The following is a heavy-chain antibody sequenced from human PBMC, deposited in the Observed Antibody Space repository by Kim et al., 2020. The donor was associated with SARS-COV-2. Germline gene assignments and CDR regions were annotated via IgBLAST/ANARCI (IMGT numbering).Heavy chain of an antibody. CDR2: ISDSGGGT. CDR1: GFTFSSYA. V-gene: IGHV3-23*01. Sequence: GGSLRLSCAASGFTFSSYAMSWVRQAPGKGLEWVSVISDSGGGTYFADSVKGRFTISRDNSKNTLYLQMNSLRAEDTAVYYCVKLFSSSWYKGFDPWGQGTLVTVSS. D-gene: IGHD6-13*01. CDR3: VKLFSSSWYKGFDP. J-gene: IGHJ5*02.